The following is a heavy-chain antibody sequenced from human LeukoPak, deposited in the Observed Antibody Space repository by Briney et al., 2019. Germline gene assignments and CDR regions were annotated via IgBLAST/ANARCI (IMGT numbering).Heavy chain of an antibody. D-gene: IGHD6-19*01. CDR3: AREMGSGSEFDF. J-gene: IGHJ4*02. V-gene: IGHV4-34*01. Sequence: SETLSLTCAVYGGSFSGYYWSWIRQPPGKGLEWIGEINHSGSTNYNPSLKRRVTISVDTSKNQFSLKLSSVTAADTAVYYCAREMGSGSEFDFWGQGTLVTVSS. CDR2: INHSGST. CDR1: GGSFSGYY.